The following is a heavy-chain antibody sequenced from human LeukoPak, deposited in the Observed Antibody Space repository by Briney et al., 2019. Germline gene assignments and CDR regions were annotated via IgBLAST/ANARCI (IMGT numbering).Heavy chain of an antibody. J-gene: IGHJ5*02. Sequence: SVKVSCKASGGTFSSYAISWVRQAPGQGLEWMGRIIPILGIANYAQKLQGRVTMTTDTSTSTAYMELRSLRSDDTAVYYCARTAPRNWFDPWGQGTLVTVSS. CDR1: GGTFSSYA. CDR3: ARTAPRNWFDP. V-gene: IGHV1-69*04. CDR2: IIPILGIA.